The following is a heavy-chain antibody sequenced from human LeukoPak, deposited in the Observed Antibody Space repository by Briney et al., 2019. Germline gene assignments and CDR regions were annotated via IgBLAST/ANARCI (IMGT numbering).Heavy chain of an antibody. CDR3: ARDSGMVRGTVDY. D-gene: IGHD3-10*01. Sequence: ASVKVSCKSSGYSFTSYYMYWVRQAPGQGLEWMGIINPSGGSTSYAQKFQGRVTMTRDTSTSTVYMELSSLRSEDTAVYYCARDSGMVRGTVDYWGQGTLVTVSS. J-gene: IGHJ4*02. CDR1: GYSFTSYY. V-gene: IGHV1-46*01. CDR2: INPSGGST.